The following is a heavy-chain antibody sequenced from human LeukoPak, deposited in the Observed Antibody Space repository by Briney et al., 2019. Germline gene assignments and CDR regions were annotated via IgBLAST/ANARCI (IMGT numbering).Heavy chain of an antibody. CDR1: GGSISITSYY. D-gene: IGHD3-9*01. V-gene: IGHV4-39*07. CDR2: IYYSGST. CDR3: ARGDYDILTGSTNFDY. J-gene: IGHJ4*02. Sequence: SETLSLTCTVSGGSISITSYYWGWIRQPPGKGLEWIGNIYYSGSTYYNPSLKSRVTISVDTSKNQFSLKLSSVTAADTAVYYCARGDYDILTGSTNFDYWGQGTLVTVSS.